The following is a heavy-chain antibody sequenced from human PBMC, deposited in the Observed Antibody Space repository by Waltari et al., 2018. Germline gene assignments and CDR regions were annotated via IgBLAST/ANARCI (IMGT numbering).Heavy chain of an antibody. Sequence: QLQLQESGPGLVKPSETLSLTCTVSGGSISSSSYYWGWIRPPPGKGLEWIGSIYYSGSTYYNPSLKSRVTISVDTSKNQFSLKLSSVTAADTAVYYCASWGAVGWNRDDAFDIWGQGTMVTVSS. J-gene: IGHJ3*02. CDR1: GGSISSSSYY. CDR2: IYYSGST. D-gene: IGHD3-16*01. CDR3: ASWGAVGWNRDDAFDI. V-gene: IGHV4-39*07.